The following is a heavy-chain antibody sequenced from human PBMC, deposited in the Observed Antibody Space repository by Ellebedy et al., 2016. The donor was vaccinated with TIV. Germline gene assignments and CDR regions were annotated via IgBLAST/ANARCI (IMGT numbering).Heavy chain of an antibody. CDR2: IYPGDSDT. CDR1: GYSFTNYW. Sequence: PGGSLRLSCKGSGYSFTNYWIVWVRQMPGKGLEWMGIIYPGDSDTRYSPSFQGQVTISADRSISTAYLQWSSLKASDTAMFYCARQNNGTILGSYSGMDVWGQGTTVTVSS. CDR3: ARQNNGTILGSYSGMDV. J-gene: IGHJ6*02. D-gene: IGHD1-26*01. V-gene: IGHV5-51*01.